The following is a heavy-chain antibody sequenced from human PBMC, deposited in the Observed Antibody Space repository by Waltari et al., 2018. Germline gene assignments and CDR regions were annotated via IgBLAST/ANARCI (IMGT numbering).Heavy chain of an antibody. CDR1: GFTFSSHG. D-gene: IGHD3-10*02. V-gene: IGHV3-30*18. Sequence: QVQLVESGGGVVQPGRSLRLSCAVSGFTFSSHGMHWARQAPGKGLGWVAVIVYDGSQKYYADSVKGRFTISRDNSKSTMYLQMNSLRSDDTAVYFCAKDRLSDARGTYSFGTDVWGQGTTVTVS. J-gene: IGHJ6*02. CDR2: IVYDGSQK. CDR3: AKDRLSDARGTYSFGTDV.